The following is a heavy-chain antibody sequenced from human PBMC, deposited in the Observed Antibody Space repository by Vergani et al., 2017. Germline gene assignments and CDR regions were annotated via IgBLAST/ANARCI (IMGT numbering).Heavy chain of an antibody. Sequence: VQLVESGGGLVKPGGSLRLSCAAPGLSFSDHYMTWIGQARGKGLEWVSYISNSGNTIEYADSVKGRFSISRDNAKSSLFLQMDSMRAEDTATYYCVKDAGSYENFFDSWGQGTLVTVSS. CDR3: VKDAGSYENFFDS. D-gene: IGHD1-26*01. CDR2: ISNSGNTI. CDR1: GLSFSDHY. V-gene: IGHV3-11*01. J-gene: IGHJ4*02.